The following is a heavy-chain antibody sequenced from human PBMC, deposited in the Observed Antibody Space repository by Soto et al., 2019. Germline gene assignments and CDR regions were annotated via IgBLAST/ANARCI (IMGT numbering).Heavy chain of an antibody. CDR2: IKSKTDGGTT. Sequence: PGGSLRLSCAASGFTFSNAWMNWVRQAPGKGLEWAGRIKSKTDGGTTDYAAPVKGRFTISRDDSKNTLYLQMNSLKTEDTAVYYCTTLSITIFGVVLMDVWGQGTTVTVSS. D-gene: IGHD3-3*01. J-gene: IGHJ6*02. CDR3: TTLSITIFGVVLMDV. V-gene: IGHV3-15*07. CDR1: GFTFSNAW.